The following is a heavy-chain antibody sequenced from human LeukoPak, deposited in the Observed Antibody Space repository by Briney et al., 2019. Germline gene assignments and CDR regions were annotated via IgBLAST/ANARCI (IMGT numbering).Heavy chain of an antibody. J-gene: IGHJ4*02. CDR3: ARETGGVISNFDY. Sequence: SETLSLTCTVSGGTISSYYWNWIRQPPGKGLEWIGYIHDSGSSKYNPSLKSRVAISVDTSKNQFSLKLSSVTAADTAVYYCARETGGVISNFDYWGQGTLVTVSS. V-gene: IGHV4-59*12. CDR2: IHDSGSS. D-gene: IGHD3-10*01. CDR1: GGTISSYY.